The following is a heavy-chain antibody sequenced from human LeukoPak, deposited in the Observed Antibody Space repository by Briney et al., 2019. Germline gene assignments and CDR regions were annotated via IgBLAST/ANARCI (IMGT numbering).Heavy chain of an antibody. CDR2: ISGSGGST. CDR3: AKEWVGYDSSGYPD. Sequence: GGSLTLSCAASGFTFSSYVMSWVRQAPGKGLEWVSAISGSGGSTYYADSVKGRFTISRDNSKNTLYLQMNSLRAEDTAVYYCAKEWVGYDSSGYPDWGQGTLVTVSS. V-gene: IGHV3-23*01. J-gene: IGHJ4*02. D-gene: IGHD3-22*01. CDR1: GFTFSSYV.